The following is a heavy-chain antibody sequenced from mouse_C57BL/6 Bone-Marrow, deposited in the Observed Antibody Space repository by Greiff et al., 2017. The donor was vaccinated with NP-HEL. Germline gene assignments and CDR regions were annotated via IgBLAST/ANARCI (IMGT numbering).Heavy chain of an antibody. V-gene: IGHV5-9*01. CDR1: GFTFSSYT. D-gene: IGHD2-5*01. CDR2: ISGGGGNT. CDR3: ARQGIYSTHFDY. J-gene: IGHJ2*01. Sequence: EVKLVESGGGLVKPGGSLKLSCAASGFTFSSYTMSWVRQTPEKRLEWVATISGGGGNTYYPDSVKGRFTISRDNAKNTLYLQMSSLRSEDTALYYCARQGIYSTHFDYWGQGTTLTVSS.